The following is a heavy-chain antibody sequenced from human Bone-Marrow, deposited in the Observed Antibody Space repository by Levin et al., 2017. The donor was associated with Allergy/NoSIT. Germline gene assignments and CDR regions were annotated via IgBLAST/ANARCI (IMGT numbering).Heavy chain of an antibody. CDR3: ARDPLGIAARHFFQRHHFGD. Sequence: PGESLKISCAASGFTVSSHYMSWVRQAPGKGLEWVSVIYSGGSTYYADSVKGRFTISRDNSKNTLYLQMNSLRAEDTAVYYCARDPLGIAARHFFQRHHFGDWGQGTLVTVSS. V-gene: IGHV3-53*01. J-gene: IGHJ4*02. D-gene: IGHD6-6*01. CDR2: IYSGGST. CDR1: GFTVSSHY.